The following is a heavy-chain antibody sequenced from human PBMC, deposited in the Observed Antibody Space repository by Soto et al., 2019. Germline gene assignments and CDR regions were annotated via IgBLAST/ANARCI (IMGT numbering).Heavy chain of an antibody. CDR3: TTTLGYCSGGSCYGPNYYYYYGMDV. CDR1: GFTFSNAW. J-gene: IGHJ6*02. Sequence: GGSLRLSCAASGFTFSNAWMNWVRQAPGKGLEWVGRIKSKTDGGTTDYAAPVKGRFTISRDDSKNTLYLQMNSLKTEDTAVYYCTTTLGYCSGGSCYGPNYYYYYGMDVWGQGTTVTVSS. D-gene: IGHD2-15*01. CDR2: IKSKTDGGTT. V-gene: IGHV3-15*07.